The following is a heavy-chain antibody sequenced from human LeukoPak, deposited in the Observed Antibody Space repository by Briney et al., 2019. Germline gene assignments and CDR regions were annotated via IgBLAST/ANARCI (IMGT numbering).Heavy chain of an antibody. D-gene: IGHD1-26*01. CDR2: IRYDGSNK. Sequence: GGSLRLSCAASGFTFRDYGMHWVRQAPGKGLEWVAFIRYDGSNKYYADSVKGRFTISRDNSKNTLYLQMNSLRAEDTAIYYCARGGELGAALLNWFDPWGQGTLVTVSS. CDR1: GFTFRDYG. V-gene: IGHV3-30*02. J-gene: IGHJ5*02. CDR3: ARGGELGAALLNWFDP.